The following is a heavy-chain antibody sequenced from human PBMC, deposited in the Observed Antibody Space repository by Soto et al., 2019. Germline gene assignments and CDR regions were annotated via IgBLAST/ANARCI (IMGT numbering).Heavy chain of an antibody. CDR1: GFTFDDYA. V-gene: IGHV3-9*01. CDR2: ISWNSGSI. D-gene: IGHD2-2*01. J-gene: IGHJ4*02. CDR3: AKGARTVVVPTFDY. Sequence: PGGSLRLSCAASGFTFDDYAMHWVRQAPGKGLEWVSGISWNSGSIGYADSVKGRFTISRDNAKNSLYLQMNSLRAEDTALYYCAKGARTVVVPTFDYWGQGTLVTVSS.